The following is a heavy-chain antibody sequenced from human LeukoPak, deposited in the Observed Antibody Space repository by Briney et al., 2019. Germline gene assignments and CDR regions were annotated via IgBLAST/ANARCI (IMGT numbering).Heavy chain of an antibody. V-gene: IGHV4-39*01. J-gene: IGHJ4*02. CDR3: ARHYGP. CDR1: GGSVTYTNYY. CDR2: IYYNGKT. Sequence: KSSETLSPTCTVSGGSVTYTNYYWGWIRQPPGKGLQWIGVIYYNGKTYYNPSLKSRVTVAVDTSRNQFSLKLNSVTATDTAVYYCARHYGPWGQGTLVTVSS. D-gene: IGHD3-10*01.